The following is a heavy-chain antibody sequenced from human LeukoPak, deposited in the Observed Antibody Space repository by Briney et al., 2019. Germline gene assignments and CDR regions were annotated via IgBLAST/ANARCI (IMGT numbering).Heavy chain of an antibody. Sequence: PSETLSLTCAVYGGSFSDYYWSWIRQPPGKGLEWIGEINHSGSTNYNPSLKSRVTISVDTSKNQFSLKLSSVTAADTAVYYCARAAAALPGVWGQGTLVTVSS. D-gene: IGHD6-13*01. J-gene: IGHJ4*02. CDR2: INHSGST. CDR3: ARAAAALPGV. CDR1: GGSFSDYY. V-gene: IGHV4-34*01.